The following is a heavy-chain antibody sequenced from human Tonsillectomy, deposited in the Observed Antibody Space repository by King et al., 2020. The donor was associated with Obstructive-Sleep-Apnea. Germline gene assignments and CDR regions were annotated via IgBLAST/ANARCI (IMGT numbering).Heavy chain of an antibody. CDR3: ASLVSSHDYSVLLTDV. V-gene: IGHV3-21*01. D-gene: IGHD4-11*01. CDR1: GFSFSSYS. Sequence: VQLVESGGGLVKPGGSLRLSCAASGFSFSSYSVNWVRQAPGKGLEWVSSISSSSSYIYYADSVKGRFTISRDNAKKSLYLQMNSLRAEDTAVYFCASLVSSHDYSVLLTDVWGQGTTVTVSS. J-gene: IGHJ6*02. CDR2: ISSSSSYI.